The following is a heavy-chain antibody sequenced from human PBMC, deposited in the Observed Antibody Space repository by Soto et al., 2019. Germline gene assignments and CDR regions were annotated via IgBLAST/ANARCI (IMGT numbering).Heavy chain of an antibody. CDR2: INHSGST. CDR1: GGSFSGYY. CDR3: ARRPSRIYYYDSSGYPFDY. J-gene: IGHJ4*02. V-gene: IGHV4-34*01. Sequence: PSETLSLTCAVYGGSFSGYYWSWIRQPPGKXLEWIGEINHSGSTNYNPSLKSRVTISVDTSKNQFSLKLSSVTAADTAVYYCARRPSRIYYYDSSGYPFDYWGQGTLVTVSS. D-gene: IGHD3-22*01.